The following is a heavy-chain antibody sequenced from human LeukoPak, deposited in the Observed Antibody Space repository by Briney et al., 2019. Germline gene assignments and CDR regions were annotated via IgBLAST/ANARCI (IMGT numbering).Heavy chain of an antibody. V-gene: IGHV3-30*02. CDR1: GFTFSSYG. D-gene: IGHD2-15*01. Sequence: PGGSLRLSCAASGFTFSSYGMHWVRQAPGKGLEWVAFIRYNGNNQYYADSVKGRFTISRDNSKNTLYLQMNSLKGDDTAVYYCAKDFVHCSGGSCYFDYWGQGTLVTVSS. J-gene: IGHJ4*02. CDR2: IRYNGNNQ. CDR3: AKDFVHCSGGSCYFDY.